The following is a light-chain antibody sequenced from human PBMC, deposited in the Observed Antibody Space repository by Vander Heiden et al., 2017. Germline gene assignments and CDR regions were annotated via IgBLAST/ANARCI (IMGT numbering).Light chain of an antibody. CDR2: AAS. Sequence: DIQMTQSPSSLSASVGDRVTITCRASQSISSYLNWYQHKPGKAPKLLIYAASSLQSDVPSRFSGSGSGTGFTLTISRLQPEDFATYYCQQSDSTLLTFGGGTKVEIK. J-gene: IGKJ4*01. CDR1: QSISSY. V-gene: IGKV1-39*01. CDR3: QQSDSTLLT.